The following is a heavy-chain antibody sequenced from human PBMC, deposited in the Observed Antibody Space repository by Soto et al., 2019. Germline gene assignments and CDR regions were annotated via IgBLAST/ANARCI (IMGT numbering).Heavy chain of an antibody. J-gene: IGHJ3*02. CDR1: GFTFRAYA. CDR2: ISESGGNT. D-gene: IGHD1-7*01. V-gene: IGHV3-23*01. CDR3: AKDKPGSTAFEI. Sequence: GGSLRLSCAASGFTFRAYALSWVRQAPGKGLEWVSAISESGGNTYYADSVKGRFTISRDNSKNTLYLQMNSLRAEDTAVYYCAKDKPGSTAFEIWGRGTLFTVSS.